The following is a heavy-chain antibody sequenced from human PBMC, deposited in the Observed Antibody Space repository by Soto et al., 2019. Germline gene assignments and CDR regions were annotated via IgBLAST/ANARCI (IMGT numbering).Heavy chain of an antibody. J-gene: IGHJ4*02. CDR3: AREGEYSYGYLILALDY. CDR2: INPSGGST. D-gene: IGHD5-18*01. CDR1: GYTFTSYY. Sequence: ASVKVSCKASGYTFTSYYMHWVRQAPGQGLEWMGIINPSGGSTSYAQKFQGRVTMTTDTSTSTAYMELRSLRSDDTAVYYCAREGEYSYGYLILALDYWGQGTLVTVSS. V-gene: IGHV1-46*01.